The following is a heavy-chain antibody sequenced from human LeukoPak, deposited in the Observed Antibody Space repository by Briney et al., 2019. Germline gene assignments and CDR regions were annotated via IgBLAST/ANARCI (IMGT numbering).Heavy chain of an antibody. CDR1: GFTFSSDS. V-gene: IGHV3-48*04. CDR3: ARLSSWVFEI. J-gene: IGHJ3*02. D-gene: IGHD3-16*01. Sequence: PGGSLRLSCAASGFTFSSDSMNWVRQAPGKGLEWVSYISNAGDTIYYADSVKGRFTISRDNAKNLLYLQMNSLRAEDTAVYFCARLSSWVFEIWGQGTMVTVSS. CDR2: ISNAGDTI.